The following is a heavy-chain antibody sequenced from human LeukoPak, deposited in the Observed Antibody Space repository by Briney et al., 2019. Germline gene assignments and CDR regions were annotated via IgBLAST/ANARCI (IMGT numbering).Heavy chain of an antibody. CDR1: GYSISSDYY. CDR3: ARGAIAAAVGNNWFDP. Sequence: PSETLSLTCTVSGYSISSDYYWGWIRQPPGRGLEWIGTIYHSGSTYYNPSLKSRVTISVDTSKNQFSLKLSSVTAADTAVYYCARGAIAAAVGNNWFDPWGQGTLVTVSS. CDR2: IYHSGST. J-gene: IGHJ5*02. V-gene: IGHV4-38-2*02. D-gene: IGHD6-13*01.